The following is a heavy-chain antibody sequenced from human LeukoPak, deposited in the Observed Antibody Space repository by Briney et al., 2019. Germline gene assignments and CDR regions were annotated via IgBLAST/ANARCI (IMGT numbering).Heavy chain of an antibody. CDR2: ISDSGGST. CDR3: ATHEIGYSSRFDC. V-gene: IGHV3-23*01. CDR1: GFTFSNYA. Sequence: GGSLRLSCATSGFTFSNYAMSWVRQAPGKGLEWVSSISDSGGSTYYADSVKGRFTISRDNSKNTLYLQMNSLRTEDTAIYYCATHEIGYSSRFDCWGQGSLVTVSS. J-gene: IGHJ4*02. D-gene: IGHD6-13*01.